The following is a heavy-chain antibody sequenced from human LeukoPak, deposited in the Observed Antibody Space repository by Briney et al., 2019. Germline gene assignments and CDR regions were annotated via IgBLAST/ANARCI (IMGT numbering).Heavy chain of an antibody. CDR3: ARDDSADDNAFDI. Sequence: GGSLRLSCAASGFTLSSYGMHWVRQAPGKGLEWVAVIWSHGNTKKYADSVEGRFTISRDNSKNTLYLEMDTLRAEDTALYYCARDDSADDNAFDIWGQGTMVTVSS. CDR2: IWSHGNTK. J-gene: IGHJ3*02. V-gene: IGHV3-33*01. D-gene: IGHD3-9*01. CDR1: GFTLSSYG.